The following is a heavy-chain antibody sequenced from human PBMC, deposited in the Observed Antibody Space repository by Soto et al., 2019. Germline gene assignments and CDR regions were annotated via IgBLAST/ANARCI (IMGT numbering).Heavy chain of an antibody. D-gene: IGHD6-19*01. Sequence: GGSLRLSCAASGFTFSSYSMNWVRQAPGKGLEWVSYISSSSSTIYYADSVKGRFTISRDNAKNSLYLQMNSLRAEVMAVYYCARSEWLVHADAFDIWGQGTMVTVSS. CDR2: ISSSSSTI. V-gene: IGHV3-48*01. CDR3: ARSEWLVHADAFDI. J-gene: IGHJ3*02. CDR1: GFTFSSYS.